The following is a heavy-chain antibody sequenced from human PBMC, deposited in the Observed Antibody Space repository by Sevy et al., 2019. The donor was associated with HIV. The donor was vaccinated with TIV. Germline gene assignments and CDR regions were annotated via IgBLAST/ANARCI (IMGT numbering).Heavy chain of an antibody. Sequence: GGSLRLSCAASGFTFSKYWMGWVRQAPGKGLEWVANIKHDAGQKYYVDSVKGRFTISRDNAKNSLYLQMNSLRAEDTAVYFCAREDGNYYFHYWGQGTLVTVSS. CDR3: AREDGNYYFHY. CDR1: GFTFSKYW. J-gene: IGHJ4*02. CDR2: IKHDAGQK. D-gene: IGHD1-7*01. V-gene: IGHV3-7*01.